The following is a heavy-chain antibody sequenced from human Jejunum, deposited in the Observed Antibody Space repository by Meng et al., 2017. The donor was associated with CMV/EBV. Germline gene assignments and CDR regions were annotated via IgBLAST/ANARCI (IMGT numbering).Heavy chain of an antibody. CDR1: GGSITRGSCC. V-gene: IGHV4-39*06. J-gene: IGHJ5*02. CDR2: VYYGAAT. CDR3: ASLLGVVVAAAAP. Sequence: SGGSITRGSCCGGWIRQPPGKGLEWIGTVYYGAATYYNPSVRGRVTMSIDTSRNQLTLKLKFVTAADTAVYYCASLLGVVVAAAAPWGQGTLVTVSS. D-gene: IGHD2-15*01.